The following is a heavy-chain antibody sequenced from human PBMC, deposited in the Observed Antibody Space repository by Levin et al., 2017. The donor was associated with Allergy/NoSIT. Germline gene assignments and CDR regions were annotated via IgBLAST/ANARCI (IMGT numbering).Heavy chain of an antibody. CDR2: IYPSDSDT. D-gene: IGHD3/OR15-3a*01. V-gene: IGHV5-51*01. Sequence: GESLKISCKGSGYRFTSYWIGWVRQMPGKGLEWMAVIYPSDSDTRYSPSFQGQVTISADRSITTAYLQWSSLKASDTAMYYCASKEGRDWLLSTHAFDIWGQGTMVTVSS. CDR1: GYRFTSYW. J-gene: IGHJ3*02. CDR3: ASKEGRDWLLSTHAFDI.